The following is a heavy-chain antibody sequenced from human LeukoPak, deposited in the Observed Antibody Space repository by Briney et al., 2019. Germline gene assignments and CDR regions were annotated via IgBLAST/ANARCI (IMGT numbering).Heavy chain of an antibody. CDR3: ARGQKDNGVSSSWYYFGMDV. J-gene: IGHJ6*02. CDR1: GYTFTSSD. CDR2: MNPNSGNT. Sequence: ASVKVSCKASGYTFTSSDINWVRQATGQGLEWMGWMNPNSGNTDYAQKFPGRVTMTRNTSISTAYMELSSLRSEDTAVYYCARGQKDNGVSSSWYYFGMDVWGQGTTVTVSS. D-gene: IGHD6-13*01. V-gene: IGHV1-8*01.